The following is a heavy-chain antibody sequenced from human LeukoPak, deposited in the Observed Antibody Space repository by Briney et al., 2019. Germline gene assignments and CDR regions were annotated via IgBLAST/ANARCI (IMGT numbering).Heavy chain of an antibody. CDR3: ARQWFVFDY. CDR2: IYYSGST. Sequence: SETPSLTCTVSGGSISSSSYYWGWIRQPPGKGLEWIGSIYYSGSTYYNPSLKSRVTISVDTSKNQFSLKLSSVTAADTAVYYCARQWFVFDYWGQGTLVTVSS. CDR1: GGSISSSSYY. D-gene: IGHD3-22*01. V-gene: IGHV4-39*01. J-gene: IGHJ4*02.